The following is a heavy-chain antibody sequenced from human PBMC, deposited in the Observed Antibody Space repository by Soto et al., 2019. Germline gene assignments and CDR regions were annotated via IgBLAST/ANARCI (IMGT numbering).Heavy chain of an antibody. J-gene: IGHJ4*02. Sequence: GGSLRLSCAASGFTFSNAWMSWVRQAPGKGLEWVGRIKSKIDGGTTDYAAPVKGRFTISRDDSKNTLYLQMNSLKTEDTAVYYCTTDDPINRYWGQGTLVTVSS. CDR1: GFTFSNAW. CDR3: TTDDPINRY. CDR2: IKSKIDGGTT. V-gene: IGHV3-15*01.